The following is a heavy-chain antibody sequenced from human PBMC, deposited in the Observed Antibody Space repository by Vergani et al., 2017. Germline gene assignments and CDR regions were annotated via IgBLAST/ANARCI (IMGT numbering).Heavy chain of an antibody. D-gene: IGHD3-10*01. V-gene: IGHV1-18*01. J-gene: IGHJ5*02. CDR2: ISAYNGNT. CDR1: GYTFTSYG. CDR3: ARGNTGLLWFGEFLDYNWFDP. Sequence: QVQLVQSGAEVKKPGASVKVSCKASGYTFTSYGISWVRQAPGQGLEWMGWISAYNGNTNYAQKLQGRVTMTTDTSTSTAYMELRSMRSDDTAVYYCARGNTGLLWFGEFLDYNWFDPWGQGTLVTVSS.